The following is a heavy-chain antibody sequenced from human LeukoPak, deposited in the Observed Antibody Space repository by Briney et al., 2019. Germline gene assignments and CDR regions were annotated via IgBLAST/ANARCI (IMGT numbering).Heavy chain of an antibody. V-gene: IGHV4-39*02. D-gene: IGHD1-26*01. CDR2: IYYSGST. CDR3: AREKSGIVGAQFFDY. Sequence: SETLSLTCTVSGGSISSSSYFWGWIRQPPGKGLEWIGSIYYSGSTYYNPSLKSRVTISVDTSKNQFSLKLSSVTAADTAVYYCAREKSGIVGAQFFDYWGQGTLVTVSS. J-gene: IGHJ4*02. CDR1: GGSISSSSYF.